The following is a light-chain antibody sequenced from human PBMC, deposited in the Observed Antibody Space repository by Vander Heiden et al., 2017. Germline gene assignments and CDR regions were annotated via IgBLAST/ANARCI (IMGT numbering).Light chain of an antibody. V-gene: IGLV3-9*01. CDR3: QVWDSSNVV. J-gene: IGLJ2*01. CDR2: RDS. CDR1: NIGSKN. Sequence: SYELTLPLSVSVALGQTARITCGGNNIGSKNVHWYQQKPGQAPVLVIYRDSNRPSGIPERFSGSNSGNTATLTISRAQAGDEADYYCQVWDSSNVVFGGGTKLTVL.